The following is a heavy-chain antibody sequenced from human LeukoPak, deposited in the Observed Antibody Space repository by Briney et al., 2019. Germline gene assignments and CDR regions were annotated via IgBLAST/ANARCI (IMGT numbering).Heavy chain of an antibody. CDR3: ARGQDGYIYRGLDY. CDR2: IYTSGST. CDR1: GGSISSGSYY. D-gene: IGHD5-24*01. J-gene: IGHJ4*02. V-gene: IGHV4-61*02. Sequence: SETLSLTCTVSGGSISSGSYYWSWIRQPAGKGLEWIGRIYTSGSTNYNPSLKSRVTISVDRSKNHFSLNLSSVTAADTAVYYCARGQDGYIYRGLDYWGQGTLVTVSS.